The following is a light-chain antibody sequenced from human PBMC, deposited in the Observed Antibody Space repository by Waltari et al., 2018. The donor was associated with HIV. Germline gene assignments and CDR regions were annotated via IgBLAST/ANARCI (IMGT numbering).Light chain of an antibody. J-gene: IGKJ4*01. V-gene: IGKV4-1*01. CDR2: WAS. Sequence: DIVMTQSPDSLPVSLGERAPIHCTSSRSILYSSDNRNYLAWYQQKARQPPKLLISWASTRESGVPDRFSGSGSGTDFTLTITRLQAEDVAVYHCQQYFRIPPTFGGGTKVEIK. CDR1: RSILYSSDNRNY. CDR3: QQYFRIPPT.